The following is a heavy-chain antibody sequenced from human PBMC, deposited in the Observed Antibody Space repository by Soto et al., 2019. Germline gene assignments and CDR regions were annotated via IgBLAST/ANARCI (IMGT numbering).Heavy chain of an antibody. CDR1: GFTFSSYS. Sequence: GGSLGLSCAASGFTFSSYSMNWVRQAPGTGLEWVSTILVDGRTFYVDSVKGRFTISRDSSQNTVYLQMNSLTAGDTALYYCAKATATGGGAFDICGQGTMVTVPS. D-gene: IGHD2-8*02. CDR2: ILVDGRT. CDR3: AKATATGGGAFDI. J-gene: IGHJ3*02. V-gene: IGHV3-23*01.